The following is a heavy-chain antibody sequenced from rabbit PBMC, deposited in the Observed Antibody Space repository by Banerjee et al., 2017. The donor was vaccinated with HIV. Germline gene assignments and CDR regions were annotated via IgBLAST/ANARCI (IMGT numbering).Heavy chain of an antibody. Sequence: QEQLVESGGGLVQPEGSLTLTCKASGFTLSSYWMWWVRQAPGKGLEWIACINSNTGNTVYASWAKGPFTISKTSSTTVTLQMTSLTAADTATYFCARDLAGVIGWNFNLWGQGTLVTVS. CDR3: ARDLAGVIGWNFNL. D-gene: IGHD4-1*01. J-gene: IGHJ4*01. CDR2: INSNTGNT. V-gene: IGHV1S45*01. CDR1: GFTLSSYW.